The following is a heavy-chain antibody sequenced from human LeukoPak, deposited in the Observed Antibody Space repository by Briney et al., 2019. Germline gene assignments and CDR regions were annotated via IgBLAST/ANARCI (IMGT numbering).Heavy chain of an antibody. J-gene: IGHJ4*02. CDR3: ARGSWSAAGTSIDY. Sequence: GFSLRLSCAASGFTFSTYWMNGVRQAAAKGLAGVSRIESDGSSTSYADSVKGRFTISRDNAANTLYLQMNSLRAEDTAVYYCARGSWSAAGTSIDYWGQGTLVTVSS. CDR1: GFTFSTYW. D-gene: IGHD6-13*01. V-gene: IGHV3-74*01. CDR2: IESDGSST.